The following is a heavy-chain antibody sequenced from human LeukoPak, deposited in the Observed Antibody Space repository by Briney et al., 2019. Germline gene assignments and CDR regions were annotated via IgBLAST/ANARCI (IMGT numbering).Heavy chain of an antibody. CDR1: GFTFSSYA. J-gene: IGHJ4*02. CDR3: AKDLDPVIRYFDY. D-gene: IGHD3-22*01. V-gene: IGHV3-23*01. CDR2: ISGSGGST. Sequence: GGSLRLSCAASGFTFSSYAMSWVRQAPGKGLEWVSTISGSGGSTYYADSVKGRFTISRDNSKNTLYLQMNSLRAEDTAVYYCAKDLDPVIRYFDYWGQGTLVTVSS.